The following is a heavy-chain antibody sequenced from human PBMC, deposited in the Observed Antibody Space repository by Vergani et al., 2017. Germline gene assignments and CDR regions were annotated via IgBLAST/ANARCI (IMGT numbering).Heavy chain of an antibody. V-gene: IGHV3-7*03. J-gene: IGHJ2*01. CDR1: GFSFTNYW. D-gene: IGHD5-24*01. CDR3: ARVGDDYDVWYFDL. Sequence: EVQLVESGGGLVQPGGSLRLSCAASGFSFTNYWMSWVRQAPGKGLEWVANIKQDGSEKYYVDSVKGRFTISRDNAKNSLYLQMNSLRAEDTAVYYCARVGDDYDVWYFDLWGRGTLVTVSS. CDR2: IKQDGSEK.